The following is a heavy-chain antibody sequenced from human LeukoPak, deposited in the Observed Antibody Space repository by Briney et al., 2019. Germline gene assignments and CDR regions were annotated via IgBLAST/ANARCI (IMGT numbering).Heavy chain of an antibody. V-gene: IGHV4-59*02. Sequence: SETLSLTCNVSGGSVSGNSPSSYYRSWIRQPPGKGLEWIGYIYYSGSTNYNPSLKSRVTISVDTSKNQFSLKLSSVTAADTAVYYCARGKQWLVYFDYWGQGTLVTVSS. CDR3: ARGKQWLVYFDY. J-gene: IGHJ4*02. CDR1: GGSVSGNSPSSYY. D-gene: IGHD6-19*01. CDR2: IYYSGST.